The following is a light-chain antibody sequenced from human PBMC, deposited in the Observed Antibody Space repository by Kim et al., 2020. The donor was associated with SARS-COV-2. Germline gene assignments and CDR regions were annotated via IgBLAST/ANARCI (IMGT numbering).Light chain of an antibody. CDR2: LDS. V-gene: IGKV2-28*01. CDR3: MQALQTPGLT. J-gene: IGKJ4*01. Sequence: ASLSCRSSQSLLYSNGYHYLELYPQEPGQSPQLLVYLDSNRASGVPDRLSGSGSGTDFTLKISRVEAGDVGFCFCMQALQTPGLTFGGGTKVDI. CDR1: QSLLYSNGYHY.